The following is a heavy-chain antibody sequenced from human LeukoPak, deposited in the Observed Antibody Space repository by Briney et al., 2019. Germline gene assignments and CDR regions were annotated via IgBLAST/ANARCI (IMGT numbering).Heavy chain of an antibody. V-gene: IGHV4-59*12. J-gene: IGHJ6*03. CDR3: ARVKDPGGYYYYYYMDI. D-gene: IGHD3-16*01. CDR1: GGFISSYY. Sequence: PSETLSLTCTVSGGFISSYYWSWIRQPPGKGLEWIGYIYYSGSTNYNPSLKSRVTISVDSSKNQFSLKLSSVTAADTAVYYCARVKDPGGYYYYYYMDIWGKGNTVTVSS. CDR2: IYYSGST.